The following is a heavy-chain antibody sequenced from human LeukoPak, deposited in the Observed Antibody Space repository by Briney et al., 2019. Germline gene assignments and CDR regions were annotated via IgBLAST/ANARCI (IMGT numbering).Heavy chain of an antibody. CDR2: IYHSGST. V-gene: IGHV4-38-2*01. CDR1: GYSTSSGYY. J-gene: IGHJ4*02. D-gene: IGHD3-22*01. Sequence: SETLSLTCAVSGYSTSSGYYWGWIRQPPGKGLEWIGSIYHSGSTYYNPSLKSRVTISVDTSKNQFPLKLSSVTAADTAVYYCARHAELGGYFQYFDYWGQGTLVAVSS. CDR3: ARHAELGGYFQYFDY.